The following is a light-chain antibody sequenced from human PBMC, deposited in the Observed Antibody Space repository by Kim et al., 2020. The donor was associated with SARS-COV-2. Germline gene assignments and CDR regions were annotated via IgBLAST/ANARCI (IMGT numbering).Light chain of an antibody. CDR1: NSNIGTNA. Sequence: QSVLTQPASASGPPGQRVTISCSGSNSNIGTNAVNWHHQLPGTAPKLLIYTNNQRLSGVPDRFSGSKSGTSASLAISELQSEDEAIYYCATWDDSLNAVVFGGGTQLTVL. J-gene: IGLJ2*01. V-gene: IGLV1-44*01. CDR3: ATWDDSLNAVV. CDR2: TNN.